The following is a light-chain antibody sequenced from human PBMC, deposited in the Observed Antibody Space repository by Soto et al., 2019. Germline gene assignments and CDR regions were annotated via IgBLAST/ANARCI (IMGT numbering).Light chain of an antibody. CDR3: QQGYSTPWT. CDR1: QSISSY. V-gene: IGKV1-39*01. Sequence: IQMTQSPSSVSASVIDVVSITFLASQSISSYLNWYQQKPGKAPKLLIYAASTLQSGVPSRFSGSGSGTDFTLTLNSLQPEDFATYYCQQGYSTPWTFGQGTKVDIK. CDR2: AAS. J-gene: IGKJ1*01.